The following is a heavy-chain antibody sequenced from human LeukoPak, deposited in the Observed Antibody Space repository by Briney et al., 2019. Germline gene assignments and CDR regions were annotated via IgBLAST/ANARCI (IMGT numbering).Heavy chain of an antibody. CDR2: ISSSGSTI. CDR3: ARDLTDYDYVWGSSLYYFDY. Sequence: GGSLRLSCAASGFTFSDYYMSWIRQAPGKGLEWVSYISSSGSTIYYADSVKGRFTISRDNAKNSLYLQMNSLRAEDTAVYYCARDLTDYDYVWGSSLYYFDYWGQGTLVTVSS. V-gene: IGHV3-11*01. J-gene: IGHJ4*02. CDR1: GFTFSDYY. D-gene: IGHD3-16*01.